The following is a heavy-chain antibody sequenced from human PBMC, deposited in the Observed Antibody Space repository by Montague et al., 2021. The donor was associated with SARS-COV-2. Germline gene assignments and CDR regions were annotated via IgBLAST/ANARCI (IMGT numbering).Heavy chain of an antibody. J-gene: IGHJ6*02. V-gene: IGHV3-23*01. CDR2: LSSSGDSA. CDR3: AKERSSGVYCCCATCTYDYYYYGLDV. CDR1: GFTFSTYA. D-gene: IGHD3-10*01. Sequence: SLRLSCAVSGFTFSTYAMSWVRQAPGKGLEWVSVLSSSGDSAYYADSVKGRFTISRDNSKNTLYLQMNSLRAEYTAVYYCAKERSSGVYCCCATCTYDYYYYGLDVWGQGTTVTVSS.